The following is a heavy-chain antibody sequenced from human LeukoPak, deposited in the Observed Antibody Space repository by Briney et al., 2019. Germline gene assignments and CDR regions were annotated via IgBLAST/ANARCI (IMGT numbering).Heavy chain of an antibody. Sequence: PGRSLRLSCAASGFNFVNYTLHWVRQAPGKGLEWVTRISHDGTKQYYAAAVKGRFTVSRDNSKNTVDLQMNSLRTEDTATYFCTRESEYSSSPTFDSWGQGVLVTVSS. CDR2: ISHDGTKQ. J-gene: IGHJ4*02. CDR3: TRESEYSSSPTFDS. CDR1: GFNFVNYT. V-gene: IGHV3-30*04. D-gene: IGHD6-6*01.